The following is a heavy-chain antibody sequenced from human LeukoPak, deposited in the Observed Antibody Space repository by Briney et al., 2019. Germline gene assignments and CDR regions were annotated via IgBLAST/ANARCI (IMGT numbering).Heavy chain of an antibody. CDR3: ATGEEQLGSFDY. CDR2: IYYSGST. J-gene: IGHJ4*02. V-gene: IGHV4-59*08. Sequence: SETLSLTCSVSGGSISSYYWSWIRQPPGKGLEWIGYIYYSGSTNYNPSLKSRVTISVDTSKNQFSLKLSSVTAADTAVYYCATGEEQLGSFDYWGQGTLVTVSS. CDR1: GGSISSYY. D-gene: IGHD6-13*01.